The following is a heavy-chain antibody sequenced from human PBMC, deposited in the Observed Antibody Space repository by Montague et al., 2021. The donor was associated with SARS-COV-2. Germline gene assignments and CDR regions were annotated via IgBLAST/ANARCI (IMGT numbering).Heavy chain of an antibody. CDR3: ARRALGYCSGGSCYSGFDY. CDR1: GGSISSYY. D-gene: IGHD2-15*01. J-gene: IGHJ4*02. Sequence: SETLSLTCTVSGGSISSYYWSWIRQPPGKGLEWIGYIYYSGSTNYNPSLKSRVTISVDTSKNQFSLKLSSVTAAATAVYYCARRALGYCSGGSCYSGFDYWGQGTLVTVSS. V-gene: IGHV4-59*08. CDR2: IYYSGST.